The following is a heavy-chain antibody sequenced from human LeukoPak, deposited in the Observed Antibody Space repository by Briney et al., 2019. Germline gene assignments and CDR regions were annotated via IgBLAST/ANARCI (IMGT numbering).Heavy chain of an antibody. J-gene: IGHJ4*02. CDR3: AKSLAAAGNKYYFDY. V-gene: IGHV3-74*01. Sequence: PGGSLRLSCAASGFTFSSYWMHWVRQAPGKGLVWVSRINSDGSSTSYADSVKGRFTISRDNAKNTLYLQMNSLRAEDTAVYYCAKSLAAAGNKYYFDYWGQGTLVTVSS. D-gene: IGHD6-13*01. CDR1: GFTFSSYW. CDR2: INSDGSST.